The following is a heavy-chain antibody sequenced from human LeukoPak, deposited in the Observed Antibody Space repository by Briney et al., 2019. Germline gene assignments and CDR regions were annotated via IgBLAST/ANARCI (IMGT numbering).Heavy chain of an antibody. V-gene: IGHV3-48*03. J-gene: IGHJ3*02. D-gene: IGHD1-26*01. CDR1: GFTFSSYE. Sequence: GRSLRLSCAASGFTFSSYEMNWVRQAPGKGLEWVSYISSSGSNIKYADSVKGRFTISRGNAKNSLYLQMNSLRAEDTAVYYCARDPTSSWETAFDIWGQGTMVTVSS. CDR3: ARDPTSSWETAFDI. CDR2: ISSSGSNI.